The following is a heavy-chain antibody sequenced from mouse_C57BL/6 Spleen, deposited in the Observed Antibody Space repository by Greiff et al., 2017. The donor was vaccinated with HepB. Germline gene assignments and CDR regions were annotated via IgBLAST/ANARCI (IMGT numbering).Heavy chain of an antibody. V-gene: IGHV1-82*01. Sequence: VQLQQSGPELVKPGASVKISCKASGYAFSSSWMNWVKQRPGKGLEWIGRIYPGDGDTNYNGKFKGKATLTADKSSSTAYMQLSSLTSEDSAVYFCARDYDYDDDCDYWGQGTTLTVSS. CDR1: GYAFSSSW. CDR2: IYPGDGDT. CDR3: ARDYDYDDDCDY. J-gene: IGHJ2*01. D-gene: IGHD2-4*01.